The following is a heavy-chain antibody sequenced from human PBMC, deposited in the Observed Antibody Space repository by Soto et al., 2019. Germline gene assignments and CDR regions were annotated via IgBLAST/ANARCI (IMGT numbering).Heavy chain of an antibody. Sequence: NPSETLSLTCTVSGGSISSSSYYWGWIRQPPGKGLEWIGSIYYSGSTYYNPSLKSRVTISVDTSKNQFSLKLSSVTAADTAVYYCAQWLLPEAPFDYWGQGTLVTVPQ. CDR3: AQWLLPEAPFDY. V-gene: IGHV4-39*01. D-gene: IGHD3-22*01. J-gene: IGHJ4*02. CDR2: IYYSGST. CDR1: GGSISSSSYY.